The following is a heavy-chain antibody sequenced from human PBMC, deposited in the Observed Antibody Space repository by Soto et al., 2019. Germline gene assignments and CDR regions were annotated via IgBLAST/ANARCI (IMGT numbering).Heavy chain of an antibody. CDR1: GFPFTSYA. D-gene: IGHD1-1*01. Sequence: QVQLVESGGGVVQPGRSLTLSCAASGFPFTSYAIHWVRQAPGKGLEWVAVISHDGGIKHYSDSVKGRFTISRDNSKNTLYLPMNSLRDEDTAVYNCAREHDALEGWGQGTTVTVAS. V-gene: IGHV3-30-3*01. CDR2: ISHDGGIK. CDR3: AREHDALEG. J-gene: IGHJ6*02.